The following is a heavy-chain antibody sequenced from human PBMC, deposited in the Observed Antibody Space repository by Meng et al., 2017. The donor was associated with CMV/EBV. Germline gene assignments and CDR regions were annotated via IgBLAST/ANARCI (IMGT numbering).Heavy chain of an antibody. CDR3: ARGAHVDTAMVRYWFDP. CDR2: VWSAARGT. V-gene: IGHV3-33*01. D-gene: IGHD5-18*01. J-gene: IGHJ5*02. CDR1: FTFSSSG. Sequence: FTFSSSGMHSVRPSPCQGLEVFSVVWSAARGTYSPSSLPPLFPLSRDNSKNTLYLQMNSLRAEDTAVYYCARGAHVDTAMVRYWFDPWGQGTLVTVSS.